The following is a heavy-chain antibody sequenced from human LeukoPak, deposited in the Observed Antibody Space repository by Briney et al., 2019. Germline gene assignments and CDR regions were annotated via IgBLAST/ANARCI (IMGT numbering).Heavy chain of an antibody. CDR1: GGTFSSYA. D-gene: IGHD6-6*01. Sequence: GASVKVSCKASGGTFSSYAISWVRQAPGQGLEWMGGIIPIFGTANYAQKFQSRVTITTDESTNTAYMELSSLRSEDTAVYYCASQLTRPDDSRPGNELDYWGQGTLVTVSS. CDR3: ASQLTRPDDSRPGNELDY. V-gene: IGHV1-69*05. J-gene: IGHJ4*02. CDR2: IIPIFGTA.